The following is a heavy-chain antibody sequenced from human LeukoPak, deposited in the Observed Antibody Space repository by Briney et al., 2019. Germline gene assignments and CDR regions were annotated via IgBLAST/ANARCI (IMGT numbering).Heavy chain of an antibody. CDR3: ARRLLWFGEFNAFDI. CDR2: IIPILGIA. CDR1: GGTFSSYA. D-gene: IGHD3-10*01. V-gene: IGHV1-69*04. Sequence: SVKVSCKASGGTFSSYAISWVRQAPGQGLEWMGRIIPILGIANYAQKFQGRVTITADKSTSTAYMELSSLRSEDTAMYYCARRLLWFGEFNAFDIWGQGTMVTVSS. J-gene: IGHJ3*02.